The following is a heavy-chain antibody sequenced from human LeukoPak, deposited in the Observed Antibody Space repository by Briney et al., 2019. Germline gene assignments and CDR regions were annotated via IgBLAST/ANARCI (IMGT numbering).Heavy chain of an antibody. CDR1: GFTFTNAW. Sequence: QSGGSLRLSCAASGFTFTNAWMSWVRQIPGKGLEWVSAISGSDDGTYYADSVKGRFTISRDNSRNTLYLQMNTLRAEDTAVYFCAKSPVSSCRGSFCYPFDYWGQGNLVTVSS. D-gene: IGHD2-15*01. V-gene: IGHV3-23*01. CDR3: AKSPVSSCRGSFCYPFDY. CDR2: ISGSDDGT. J-gene: IGHJ4*02.